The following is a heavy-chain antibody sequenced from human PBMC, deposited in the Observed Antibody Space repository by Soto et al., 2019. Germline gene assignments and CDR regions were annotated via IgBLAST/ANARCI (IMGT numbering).Heavy chain of an antibody. D-gene: IGHD1-26*01. V-gene: IGHV3-48*02. CDR3: ARDGATTGHWDY. CDR2: ISISSITI. CDR1: GCTFSTFS. J-gene: IGHJ4*02. Sequence: EVQLVESGGDLVQPGGSLRLSCRASGCTFSTFSMNWVRQAPGKGLEWISYISISSITIHYADSVKGRFTISRDNAKSSLYLRMDRLRDDDTAVYYCARDGATTGHWDYWGQGTLVTVSS.